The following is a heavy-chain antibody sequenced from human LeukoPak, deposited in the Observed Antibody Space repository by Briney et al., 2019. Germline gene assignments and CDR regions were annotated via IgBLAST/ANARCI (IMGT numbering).Heavy chain of an antibody. Sequence: SETLSLTCTVSGGSISSGDYYWSWIRQPPGKGLEWIGYIYYSGSTYYNPSLKSRVTISVDTSKNQFSLKLSSVTAADTAVYYCARSLYQPPRMDVWGQGTTVTVSS. CDR2: IYYSGST. V-gene: IGHV4-30-4*01. CDR1: GGSISSGDYY. CDR3: ARSLYQPPRMDV. J-gene: IGHJ6*02. D-gene: IGHD2-2*01.